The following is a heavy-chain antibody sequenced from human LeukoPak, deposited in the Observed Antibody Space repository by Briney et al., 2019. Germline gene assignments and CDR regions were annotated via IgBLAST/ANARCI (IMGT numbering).Heavy chain of an antibody. CDR1: GFTVSNNY. CDR2: IYSAGGT. J-gene: IGHJ5*02. Sequence: GGSLRLSCAASGFTVSNNYMSWVRRAAGKGLEWVALIYSAGGTYYADSVKGRFTISRDNSKNTLHLQMNSLRAEDTAVYYCVRNSGELGAWGQGTLVTVSS. CDR3: VRNSGELGA. D-gene: IGHD2-21*01. V-gene: IGHV3-53*01.